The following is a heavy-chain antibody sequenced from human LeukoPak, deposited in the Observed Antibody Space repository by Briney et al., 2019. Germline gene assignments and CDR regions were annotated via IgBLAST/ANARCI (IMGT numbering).Heavy chain of an antibody. CDR1: GFTFSSYG. D-gene: IGHD4-17*01. J-gene: IGHJ4*02. CDR3: AKGRWGGDFSPYLDY. V-gene: IGHV3-30*18. Sequence: GGSLRLSCAASGFTFSSYGMHWVRQAPGKGLEWVAVISSDGSNNYYADSVKGRFTISRDNSKNTLYLQMNSLRPEDTAVYYCAKGRWGGDFSPYLDYWGQGALITVSS. CDR2: ISSDGSNN.